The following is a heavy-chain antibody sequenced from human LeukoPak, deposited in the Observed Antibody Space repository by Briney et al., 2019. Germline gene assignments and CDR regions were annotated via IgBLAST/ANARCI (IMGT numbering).Heavy chain of an antibody. CDR1: GFTLSTYA. CDR2: TSSSDAGT. CDR3: AKAPVTSCRGAYCYPFDS. Sequence: GAALRLSCAASGFTLSTYAMSWVRQTPGKGLEWVAATSSSDAGTYHEDSVRGRFTISRDNSKNTLYLQMNSLRAEDAAVYFCAKAPVTSCRGAYCYPFDSWGQGTLVTVSS. V-gene: IGHV3-23*01. D-gene: IGHD2-21*01. J-gene: IGHJ4*02.